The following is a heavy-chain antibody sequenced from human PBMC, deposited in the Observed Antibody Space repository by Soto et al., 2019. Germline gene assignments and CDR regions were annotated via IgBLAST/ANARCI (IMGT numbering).Heavy chain of an antibody. V-gene: IGHV5-51*01. CDR1: GYSFTSYW. Sequence: GESLKISCKGSGYSFTSYWIGWVRQMPGKGLEWMGIIYPGDSYTTYSPSFQGHVTISADKSISTAYLQWSSLKASDTAMHYCARHPHIAAAGTSGMDVWGQGTTVTVSS. J-gene: IGHJ6*02. CDR3: ARHPHIAAAGTSGMDV. D-gene: IGHD6-13*01. CDR2: IYPGDSYT.